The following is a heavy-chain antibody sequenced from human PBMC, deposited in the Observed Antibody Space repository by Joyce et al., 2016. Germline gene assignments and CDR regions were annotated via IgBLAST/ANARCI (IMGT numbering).Heavy chain of an antibody. D-gene: IGHD5-18*01. CDR1: GFMFSSYW. J-gene: IGHJ6*02. Sequence: EVQLVESGGRLVQPGGSLRLSCAASGFMFSSYWMIWVRQAPGKGLEWVANINQDGSEKNYVDSVKGRFTISRDNAKKSLYLQMNSLRAEDTAVYYCARDARMQLTYYYFGLDVWGQGTTVVVSS. CDR2: INQDGSEK. CDR3: ARDARMQLTYYYFGLDV. V-gene: IGHV3-7*01.